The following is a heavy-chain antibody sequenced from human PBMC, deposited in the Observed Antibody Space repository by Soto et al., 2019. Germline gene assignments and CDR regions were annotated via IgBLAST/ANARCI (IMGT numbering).Heavy chain of an antibody. J-gene: IGHJ3*02. CDR3: ARIGIEWIRSGHAFDI. CDR1: GFTFSSYI. CDR2: ISSSSSYI. D-gene: IGHD5-12*01. Sequence: GGSLRLSCAASGFTFSSYIMNWVRQAPGKGLEWVSSISSSSSYIYYADSVKGRFTISRDNAKNSLYLQMNSLRAEDTAVYYCARIGIEWIRSGHAFDIWGQGTMVTV. V-gene: IGHV3-21*01.